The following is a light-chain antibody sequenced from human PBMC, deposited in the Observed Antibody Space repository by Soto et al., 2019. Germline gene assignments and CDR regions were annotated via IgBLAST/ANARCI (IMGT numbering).Light chain of an antibody. CDR3: QSYDSGLRALYV. J-gene: IGLJ1*01. CDR2: GNN. V-gene: IGLV1-40*01. Sequence: QPVLTQPPSVSGAPGQRVTISCTGSGSNIGAGYDVHWYQQLPGTAPKLLIYGNNNRPSGIPDRFSGSKSGTSASLAITGLQAGDEADYYCQSYDSGLRALYVFGTGTKLTVL. CDR1: GSNIGAGYD.